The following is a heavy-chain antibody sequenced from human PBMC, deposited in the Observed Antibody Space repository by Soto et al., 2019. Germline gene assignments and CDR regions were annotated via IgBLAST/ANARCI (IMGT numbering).Heavy chain of an antibody. Sequence: GGSLRLSCASSGFTLSMSAVNWVRQSPGKGLEWVSYISDSGDRTYYADSEKGRFTISRDRSKNTVSLQMDSLRAEDTAVYYCAKDRGIIVKAGDAFDVWGQGTKVTVSS. V-gene: IGHV3-23*01. CDR3: AKDRGIIVKAGDAFDV. CDR2: ISDSGDRT. J-gene: IGHJ3*01. D-gene: IGHD3-16*02. CDR1: GFTLSMSA.